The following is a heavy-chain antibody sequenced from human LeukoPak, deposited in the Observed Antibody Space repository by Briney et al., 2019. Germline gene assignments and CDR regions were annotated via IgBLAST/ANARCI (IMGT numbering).Heavy chain of an antibody. Sequence: ASVKVSCKASGYTFTGYYMHWVRQAPGQGLEWMGWINPNSGGTNYAQKFQGRVTMTRDTSISTAYMELSSLTSEDTAVYYCARIAAAGNRRLNYWGQGTLVTVSS. CDR1: GYTFTGYY. CDR3: ARIAAAGNRRLNY. V-gene: IGHV1-2*02. CDR2: INPNSGGT. J-gene: IGHJ4*02. D-gene: IGHD6-13*01.